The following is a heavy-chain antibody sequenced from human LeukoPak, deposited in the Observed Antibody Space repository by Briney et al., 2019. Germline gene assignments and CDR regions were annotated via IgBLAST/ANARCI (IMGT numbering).Heavy chain of an antibody. CDR2: ISWNGNNT. V-gene: IGHV3-43D*03. D-gene: IGHD3/OR15-3a*01. CDR3: AKDIGRWDWILDY. Sequence: GGSLRLSCAASGFTFDDYAMHWVRQAPGKGLEWVSLISWNGNNTYYADSVKGRFTISRDNSKNSLYLQVNSLRAEDTALYYCAKDIGRWDWILDYWGQGTLVTVSS. J-gene: IGHJ4*02. CDR1: GFTFDDYA.